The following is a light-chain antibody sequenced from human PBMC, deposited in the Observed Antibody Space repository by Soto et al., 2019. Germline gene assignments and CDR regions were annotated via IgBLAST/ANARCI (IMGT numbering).Light chain of an antibody. CDR1: SSDVDTYNY. J-gene: IGLJ1*01. V-gene: IGLV2-14*03. Sequence: SAPTPPASVSGSPGPSITISCSGISSDVDTYNYVSWYQLHPGKAPKVVIYDVSSRPSGVSNRFSGSRSGNTASLTISGLQAEDEAHYYCCSHSTGSTRHVFGTGTKVTVL. CDR3: CSHSTGSTRHV. CDR2: DVS.